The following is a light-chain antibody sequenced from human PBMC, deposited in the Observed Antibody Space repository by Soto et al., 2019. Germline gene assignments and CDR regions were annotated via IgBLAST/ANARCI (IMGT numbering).Light chain of an antibody. CDR1: TSNIGTNT. V-gene: IGLV1-44*01. CDR3: ATWDDSVFV. CDR2: TND. J-gene: IGLJ1*01. Sequence: QSVLTQPPSASGTPGQTIIISCSGSTSNIGTNTVDWFQHLPGSAPKLLIYTNDQRPYGVPDRFSGSRSGTSASLAISGLQSEDEADYYCATWDDSVFVFGTGTKLTVL.